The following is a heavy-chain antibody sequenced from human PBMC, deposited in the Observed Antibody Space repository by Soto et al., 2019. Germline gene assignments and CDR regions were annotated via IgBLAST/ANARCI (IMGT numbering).Heavy chain of an antibody. Sequence: QVQLVQSGAEVKKPGSSVKVSCKASGGTFSSYTISWVRQAPGQGLEWMGRIIPILGIANYAQKFQGRVTLTADKSTSTAYMELSSLRSEDTAVYYCAPDLGWLPYDYWGQGTLVTVSS. CDR3: APDLGWLPYDY. D-gene: IGHD3-3*01. J-gene: IGHJ4*02. CDR2: IIPILGIA. V-gene: IGHV1-69*02. CDR1: GGTFSSYT.